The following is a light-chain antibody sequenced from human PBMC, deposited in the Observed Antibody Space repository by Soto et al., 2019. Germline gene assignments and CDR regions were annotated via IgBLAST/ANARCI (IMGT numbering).Light chain of an antibody. CDR2: GAS. V-gene: IGKV3-15*01. Sequence: EIVMTQSPATLSVSPGERATLSCRASPSVSSNLDWYQQKPGQAPRHLIYGASTRATGIPARFSGSGSGTEFTLTISSLQSEDFAVYYCQQYNNWPPWTFGQGTKVEIK. J-gene: IGKJ1*01. CDR1: PSVSSN. CDR3: QQYNNWPPWT.